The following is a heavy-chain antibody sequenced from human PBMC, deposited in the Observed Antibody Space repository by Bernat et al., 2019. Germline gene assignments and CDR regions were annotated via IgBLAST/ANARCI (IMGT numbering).Heavy chain of an antibody. D-gene: IGHD5-24*01. CDR2: ISYDGSNK. Sequence: QVQLVESGGGVVQPGRSLRLSCAASGFTFSSYGMHWVRQAPGKGLEWVAVISYDGSNKYYADSVKSRFTSSRDNSKNTLYPQMNSLRGEDAAVYYCAKDYVGVGDGYINDAFDIWGQGTMVTVSS. CDR3: AKDYVGVGDGYINDAFDI. J-gene: IGHJ3*02. CDR1: GFTFSSYG. V-gene: IGHV3-30*18.